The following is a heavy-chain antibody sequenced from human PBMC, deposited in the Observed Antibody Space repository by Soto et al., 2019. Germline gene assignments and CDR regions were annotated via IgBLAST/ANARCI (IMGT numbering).Heavy chain of an antibody. D-gene: IGHD5-18*01. CDR3: AKASYGDVGLYFLEY. CDR2: ISSGGTQK. Sequence: GGSLRLSCGASRLTFSTYEMHWVRQAPGKGLEWVSYISSGGTQKYYADSAKGRFTISRDNSRNTLYLQMSSLRAEDTALYYCAKASYGDVGLYFLEYWGQGTLVTVSS. V-gene: IGHV3-30*02. CDR1: RLTFSTYE. J-gene: IGHJ4*02.